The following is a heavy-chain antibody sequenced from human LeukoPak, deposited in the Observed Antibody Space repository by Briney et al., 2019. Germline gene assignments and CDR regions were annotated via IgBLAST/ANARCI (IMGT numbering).Heavy chain of an antibody. Sequence: PGGSLRLSCAASGFAFGGNWMSWVRQAPGKGLEWLANIKEDGTEIYYVDSVKDRFTISRDNAKNSLYLQMNSLRAEETAVYYSVTDGRSFDFWGHGTLVTVYS. J-gene: IGHJ4*01. CDR3: VTDGRSFDF. CDR1: GFAFGGNW. V-gene: IGHV3-7*01. CDR2: IKEDGTEI. D-gene: IGHD3-16*02.